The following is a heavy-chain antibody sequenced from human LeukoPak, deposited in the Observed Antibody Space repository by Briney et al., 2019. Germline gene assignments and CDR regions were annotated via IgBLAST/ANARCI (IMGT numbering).Heavy chain of an antibody. J-gene: IGHJ4*02. Sequence: GGSLRLSCATSGCTFSNYGMHWVRQAPGKGLEWVAVVSYEGKSQYYADSVRGRFTISRDNSKNTLYLQMNSLRGEDAAVYYCAKEGTAQISTWYDYWGQGTLVTVSS. CDR1: GCTFSNYG. CDR3: AKEGTAQISTWYDY. CDR2: VSYEGKSQ. V-gene: IGHV3-30*18. D-gene: IGHD6-13*01.